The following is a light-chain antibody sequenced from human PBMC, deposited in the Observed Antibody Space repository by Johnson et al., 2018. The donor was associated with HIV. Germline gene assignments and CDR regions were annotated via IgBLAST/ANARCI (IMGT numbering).Light chain of an antibody. J-gene: IGLJ1*01. CDR1: SSNIGNNY. CDR2: DTD. V-gene: IGLV1-51*01. Sequence: QAVLTQPPSVSAAPGQKVTISCSGSSSNIGNNYVSWYQQVPGTAPKLLIYDTDKRPSGIPDRFSGSKSGTSATLGLIGLQTGDEADYYCGTWDNSLSAGVFGSGTKVTVL. CDR3: GTWDNSLSAGV.